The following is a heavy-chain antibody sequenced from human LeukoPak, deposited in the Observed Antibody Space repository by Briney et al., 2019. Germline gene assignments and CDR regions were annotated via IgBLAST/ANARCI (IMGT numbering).Heavy chain of an antibody. J-gene: IGHJ6*02. CDR1: GYTLTELS. D-gene: IGHD4-11*01. CDR3: ATVEGAPVTSYGMDV. Sequence: ASVKVPCKVSGYTLTELSMHWVRQAPGKGLEWMGGFDPEDGETIYAQKFQGRVTMTEDTSTDTAYMELSSLRSEDTAVYYCATVEGAPVTSYGMDVWGQGTTVTVSS. V-gene: IGHV1-24*01. CDR2: FDPEDGET.